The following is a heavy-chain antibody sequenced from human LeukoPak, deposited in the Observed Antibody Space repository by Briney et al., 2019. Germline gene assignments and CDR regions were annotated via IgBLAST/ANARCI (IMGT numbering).Heavy chain of an antibody. Sequence: GESLKISCQVFGSSFTNYWIGWVRQIPEKGLEWMGIIYPGDSDTRYRPSFQGQVTTSTDKSLNTAYLQWSSLKASDTAMYYCARGGSSGWYFWFDPWGQGTLVTVSS. CDR3: ARGGSSGWYFWFDP. J-gene: IGHJ5*02. CDR2: IYPGDSDT. D-gene: IGHD6-19*01. V-gene: IGHV5-51*01. CDR1: GSSFTNYW.